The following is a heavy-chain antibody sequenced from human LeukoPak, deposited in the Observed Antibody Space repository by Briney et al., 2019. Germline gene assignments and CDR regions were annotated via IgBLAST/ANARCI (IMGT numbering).Heavy chain of an antibody. CDR2: INPNSGGT. D-gene: IGHD5-24*01. CDR1: GYTFTGYY. Sequence: APVKVSCKASGYTFTGYYMHWVRQAPGQGLEWMGWINPNSGGTNYAQKFQGRVTMTRDTSISTAYMELSRLRSDDTAVYYCARADSEMATDYLLYYYYGMDVWGQGTTVTVSS. V-gene: IGHV1-2*02. J-gene: IGHJ6*02. CDR3: ARADSEMATDYLLYYYYGMDV.